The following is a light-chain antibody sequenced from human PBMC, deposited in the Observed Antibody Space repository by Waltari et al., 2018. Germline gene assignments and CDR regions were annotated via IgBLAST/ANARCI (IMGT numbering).Light chain of an antibody. CDR2: EVT. CDR3: CSYAGSRIVV. J-gene: IGLJ2*01. V-gene: IGLV2-23*02. CDR1: SSDVGNYNL. Sequence: QSALTQPASVSGSPGQSITISCTGTSSDVGNYNLVSWYQHHPGKVPKLMIYEVTKRPSVISNRFSGSKSGNTASLTISGLQAEDEGDYYCCSYAGSRIVVFGGGTKMTVL.